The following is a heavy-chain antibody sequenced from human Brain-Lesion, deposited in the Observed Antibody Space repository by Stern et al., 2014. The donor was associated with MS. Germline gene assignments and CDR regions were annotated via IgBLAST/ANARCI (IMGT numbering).Heavy chain of an antibody. J-gene: IGHJ6*02. V-gene: IGHV1-2*02. CDR3: ARDQRGITIFGVVTDYYYLGMDV. CDR2: INPNTGGT. Sequence: QLVQSGAEVKKPGASVKVSCKTSGYIFTGYYIHWVRQAPGQGLEWMAWINPNTGGTKYAQKFQGRVTMSRDTSIRTAYVELSSLISDDTAVYYCARDQRGITIFGVVTDYYYLGMDVWGQGTTVTVSS. D-gene: IGHD3-3*01. CDR1: GYIFTGYY.